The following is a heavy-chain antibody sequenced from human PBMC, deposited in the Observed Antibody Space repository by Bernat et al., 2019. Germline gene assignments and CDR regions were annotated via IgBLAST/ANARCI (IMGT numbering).Heavy chain of an antibody. Sequence: QVQLQESGPGLVKASETLSLTCTVSGGSISSYYWSWIRQSPGKGLEWIGYMGYSGSANYNPSLMSRVTISVDTSKNQFSLNLSSATAADTAVYYCARVGAGSFDYWGQGTLVTVSS. V-gene: IGHV4-59*01. CDR2: MGYSGSA. CDR1: GGSISSYY. D-gene: IGHD3-16*01. J-gene: IGHJ4*02. CDR3: ARVGAGSFDY.